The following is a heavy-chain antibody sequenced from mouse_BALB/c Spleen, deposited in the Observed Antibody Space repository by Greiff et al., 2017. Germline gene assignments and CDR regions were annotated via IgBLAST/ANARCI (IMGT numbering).Heavy chain of an antibody. CDR3: ARSRGYGDAMDY. D-gene: IGHD2-14*01. V-gene: IGHV5-17*02. CDR2: ISSGSSTI. Sequence: EVKVVESGGGLVQPGGSRKLSCAASGFTFSSFGMHWVRQAPEKGLEWVAYISSGSSTIYYADTVKGRFTISRDNPKNTLFLQMTSLRSEDTAMYYCARSRGYGDAMDYWGQGTSVTVSS. CDR1: GFTFSSFG. J-gene: IGHJ4*01.